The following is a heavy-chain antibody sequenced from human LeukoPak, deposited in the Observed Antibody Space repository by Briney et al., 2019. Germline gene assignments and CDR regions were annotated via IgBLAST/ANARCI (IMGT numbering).Heavy chain of an antibody. CDR3: AKLTTADYGDYFDY. Sequence: GGSLRLSCAASGFTFSSYPIHWVRQAPGKGLEWVAVISYDGSNKYYAQSVKGRFTISRDNSKNALYLQMNSLRAEDTAVYYCAKLTTADYGDYFDYWGQGTLVTVSS. CDR1: GFTFSSYP. CDR2: ISYDGSNK. D-gene: IGHD4-17*01. V-gene: IGHV3-30-3*02. J-gene: IGHJ4*02.